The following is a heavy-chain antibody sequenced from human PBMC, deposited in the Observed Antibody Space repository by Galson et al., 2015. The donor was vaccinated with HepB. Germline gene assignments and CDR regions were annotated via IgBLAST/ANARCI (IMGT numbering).Heavy chain of an antibody. V-gene: IGHV1-69*06. J-gene: IGHJ4*02. Sequence: SVKVSCKASGGTFSSYAISWVRQAPGQGLEWMGGIIPIFGTANYAQKFQGRVTITADKSTSTAYMELSSLRSEDTAVYYCARVVDTAMVSYFDYWGQGTLVTVSS. CDR3: ARVVDTAMVSYFDY. CDR1: GGTFSSYA. CDR2: IIPIFGTA. D-gene: IGHD5-18*01.